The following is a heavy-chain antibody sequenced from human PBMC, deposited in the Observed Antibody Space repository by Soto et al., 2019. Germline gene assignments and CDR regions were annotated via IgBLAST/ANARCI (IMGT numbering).Heavy chain of an antibody. D-gene: IGHD1-1*01. CDR3: VRDNTGLDY. CDR2: IIPMSGTT. CDR1: GGAFTSYS. Sequence: QVHLVQSGAEVKKPGSSVKVSCKASGGAFTSYSFHWVRQAPGQGLEWMGGIIPMSGTTNYALKFQGRVTMTADVPTNTAYIELSSLRSEDKAIYYCVRDNTGLDYWGQGTLVTVSS. V-gene: IGHV1-69*12. J-gene: IGHJ4*02.